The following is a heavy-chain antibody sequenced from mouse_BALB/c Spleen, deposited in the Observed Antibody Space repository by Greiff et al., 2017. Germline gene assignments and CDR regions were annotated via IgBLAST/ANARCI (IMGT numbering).Heavy chain of an antibody. V-gene: IGHV1-63*02. J-gene: IGHJ2*01. CDR2: IYPGGGYT. Sequence: QVQLQQSGAELVRPGTSVKISCKASGYTFTNYWLGWVKQRPGHGLEWIGDIYPGGGYTNYNEKFKGKATLTADTSSSTAYMQLSSLKSEDSAVYFCARERTGMNYFDYWGQGTTLTVSS. CDR1: GYTFTNYW. CDR3: ARERTGMNYFDY. D-gene: IGHD4-1*01.